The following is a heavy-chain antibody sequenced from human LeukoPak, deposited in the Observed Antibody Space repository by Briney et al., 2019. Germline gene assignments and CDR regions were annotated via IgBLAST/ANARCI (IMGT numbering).Heavy chain of an antibody. CDR2: IYYSGST. CDR3: AREARYCSSTTCYSGAFDI. V-gene: IGHV4-59*01. D-gene: IGHD2-2*01. Sequence: SETLSLTCTVSGGSISSYYWSWIRQPPGKGLEWIGYIYYSGSTNYNPSLKSRVTISVDTSKNQFSLKLSSVTAADTAVYFCAREARYCSSTTCYSGAFDIWGQGTMVAVSA. J-gene: IGHJ3*02. CDR1: GGSISSYY.